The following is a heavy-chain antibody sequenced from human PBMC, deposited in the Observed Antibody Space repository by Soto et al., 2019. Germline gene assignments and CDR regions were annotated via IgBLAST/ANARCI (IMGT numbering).Heavy chain of an antibody. CDR1: GGSVSSVKYF. CDR3: ARTVMPVGNLAAFVH. CDR2: IYNNGNT. Sequence: QMQLQESGPGLVKPSETLSLTCNVSGGSVSSVKYFWSWIRQPPGKGLEWIAYIYNNGNTNYNPSLETRVTISVDTSKNQCAVMVASVTAAGSGVYFCARTVMPVGNLAAFVHWGQGVLVTVSS. V-gene: IGHV4-61*01. D-gene: IGHD7-27*01. J-gene: IGHJ4*02.